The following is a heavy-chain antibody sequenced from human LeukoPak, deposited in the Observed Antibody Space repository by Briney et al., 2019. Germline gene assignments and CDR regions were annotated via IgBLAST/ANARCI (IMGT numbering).Heavy chain of an antibody. J-gene: IGHJ4*02. Sequence: GGSLRLSCAASGFTVSSNYMSWVRQAPGKGLEWVSSITSSSSSIYSADSVKGRPTISRDNAKNSLYLEMNSLRDEDTAVYYCARDLAWGAYWGQGTLVTVSS. CDR1: GFTVSSNY. CDR3: ARDLAWGAY. V-gene: IGHV3-21*01. D-gene: IGHD4/OR15-4a*01. CDR2: ITSSSSSI.